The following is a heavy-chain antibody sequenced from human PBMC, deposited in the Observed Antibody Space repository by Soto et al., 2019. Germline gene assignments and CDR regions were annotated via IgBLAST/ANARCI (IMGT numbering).Heavy chain of an antibody. CDR1: GGTFSSYA. CDR3: AHEGGAAAGTSYYYYYYGMDV. J-gene: IGHJ6*02. CDR2: IIPIFGTA. V-gene: IGHV1-69*13. D-gene: IGHD6-13*01. Sequence: SVKVSCKASGGTFSSYAISWVRQAPGQGLEWMGGIIPIFGTANYAQKFQGRVTITADESTSTAYMELSSLRSEDTAVYYCAHEGGAAAGTSYYYYYYGMDVWGQGTTVTVSS.